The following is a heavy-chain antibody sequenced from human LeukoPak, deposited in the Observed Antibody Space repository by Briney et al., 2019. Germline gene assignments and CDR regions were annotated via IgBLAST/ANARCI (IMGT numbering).Heavy chain of an antibody. CDR2: INPSGGST. CDR1: GYTFTSYY. CDR3: ARHFHPAETTGGYFDV. J-gene: IGHJ2*01. Sequence: GASVKVSCKASGYTFTSYYMHWVRQAPGQGLEWMGIINPSGGSTSYAQKFQGRVTMTRDMSTSTVYMELSSLRSEDTAVYYCARHFHPAETTGGYFDVWGRGTLVTV. V-gene: IGHV1-46*01. D-gene: IGHD4-17*01.